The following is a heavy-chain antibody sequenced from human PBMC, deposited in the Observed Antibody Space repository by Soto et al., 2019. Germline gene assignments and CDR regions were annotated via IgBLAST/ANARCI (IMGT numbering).Heavy chain of an antibody. CDR1: GFTFSSYG. Sequence: GGSLRLSCAASGFTFSSYGMHWVRQAPGKGLEWVAVISYDGSNKYYADSVKGRFTISRDNSKNTLYLQMNSLRAEDTAVYYCAKGVFMYYYDSSGLDYWGQGTLVTVSS. V-gene: IGHV3-30*18. D-gene: IGHD3-22*01. J-gene: IGHJ4*02. CDR2: ISYDGSNK. CDR3: AKGVFMYYYDSSGLDY.